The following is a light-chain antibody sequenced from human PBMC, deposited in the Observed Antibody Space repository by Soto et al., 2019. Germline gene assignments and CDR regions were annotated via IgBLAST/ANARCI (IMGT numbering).Light chain of an antibody. V-gene: IGKV3-15*01. CDR2: GAS. Sequence: EIVMTQSPATLSESPGDRATLSCRASQSVSSNLAWYQQKPGQAPRLLIYGASTRATGIPARFSGSRSGTEFTLTISSLQSEDFAVYYCQQYNNWRGTFGQGTKVEIK. CDR3: QQYNNWRGT. J-gene: IGKJ1*01. CDR1: QSVSSN.